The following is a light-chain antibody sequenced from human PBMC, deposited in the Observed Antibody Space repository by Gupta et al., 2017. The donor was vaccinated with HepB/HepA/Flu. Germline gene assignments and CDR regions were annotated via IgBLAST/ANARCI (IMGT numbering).Light chain of an antibody. J-gene: IGLJ2*01. CDR2: STS. CDR1: TGAVTSGYY. Sequence: QTVVTQEPSLTVSPGGTVTLTCASTTGAVTSGYYPNWFQQKPGQSPRSLIFSTSNKYSWTPARFSGSLLGGKAALTLSGVQPEDEAEYYCLIYYGGEGVFGGGTKLTVL. V-gene: IGLV7-43*01. CDR3: LIYYGGEGV.